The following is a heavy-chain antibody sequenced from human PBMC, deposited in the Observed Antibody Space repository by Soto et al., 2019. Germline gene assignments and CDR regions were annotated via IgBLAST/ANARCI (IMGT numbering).Heavy chain of an antibody. V-gene: IGHV1-3*04. CDR2: IDTGNHNT. Sequence: ASVKVSCKASRYTFTAYAIHWLRQAPGQSLEWMGWIDTGNHNTKYSQKFQDGVTITADTFANRADMELSSLSFEDTAVYYCARAAKGDPRHVEAQQDDYFDYWGQGTLVTVSS. J-gene: IGHJ4*02. CDR3: ARAAKGDPRHVEAQQDDYFDY. CDR1: RYTFTAYA. D-gene: IGHD3-16*01.